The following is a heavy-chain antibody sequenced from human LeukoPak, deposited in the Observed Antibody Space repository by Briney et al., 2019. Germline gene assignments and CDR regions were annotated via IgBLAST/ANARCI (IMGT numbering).Heavy chain of an antibody. J-gene: IGHJ4*02. D-gene: IGHD3-10*01. V-gene: IGHV1-18*01. CDR3: ARASGLWFGELLFDY. CDR2: ISAYNGNT. CDR1: GYTFTSYG. Sequence: GASVKVSCKASGYTFTSYGISWVRQAPGQGLEWMGWISAYNGNTNYAQKLQGRVTMTTDTSTSTAYMELRSLRSDDTAVYYCARASGLWFGELLFDYWGQGTLVTVSS.